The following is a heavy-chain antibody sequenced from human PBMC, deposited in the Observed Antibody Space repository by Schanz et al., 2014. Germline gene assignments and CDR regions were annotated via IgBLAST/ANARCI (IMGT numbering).Heavy chain of an antibody. CDR1: GFTFRDYY. Sequence: QVQLVESGGGVVQFGRSLRLSCAASGFTFRDYYMSWIRQAPGKGLEWVSDISSGSSYANYADSVKGRFTISRDNSKNTLYLQMNSLRADDTAVYFCARAHGNNWYGKGLDYWGQGTLVTVSS. CDR3: ARAHGNNWYGKGLDY. D-gene: IGHD1-1*01. J-gene: IGHJ4*02. CDR2: ISSGSSYA. V-gene: IGHV3-11*06.